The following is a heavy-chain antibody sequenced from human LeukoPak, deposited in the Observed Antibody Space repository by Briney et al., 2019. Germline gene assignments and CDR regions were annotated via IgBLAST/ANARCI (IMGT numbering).Heavy chain of an antibody. CDR3: VKAAGSSENC. CDR2: INKDGSRI. D-gene: IGHD6-6*01. Sequence: GGSLRLSCATSGFTPSSYWMYWVRQTPGKGLVSVSCINKDGSRINYADSVKGRFTVSRDDAKNTLYLQMNGLRAEDTAVYYCVKAAGSSENCWGQGTLVTVSS. J-gene: IGHJ4*02. CDR1: GFTPSSYW. V-gene: IGHV3-74*01.